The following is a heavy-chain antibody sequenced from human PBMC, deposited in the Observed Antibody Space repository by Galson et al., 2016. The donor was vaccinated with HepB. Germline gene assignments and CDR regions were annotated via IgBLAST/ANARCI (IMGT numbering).Heavy chain of an antibody. J-gene: IGHJ4*02. Sequence: QSGAEVKKPGESLKISCKGSGYKFANYWIGWVRQMPGKGLEWMGIIYPGDLDIKYSPSFQGLVTISVDKSTSTVYLQWSSLKASDTAMYYCARHTFHFDDWSQGTEVTVSS. CDR3: ARHTFHFDD. V-gene: IGHV5-51*01. CDR2: IYPGDLDI. CDR1: GYKFANYW.